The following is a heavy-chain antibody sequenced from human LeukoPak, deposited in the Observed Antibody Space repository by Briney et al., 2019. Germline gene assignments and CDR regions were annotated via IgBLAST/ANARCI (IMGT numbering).Heavy chain of an antibody. J-gene: IGHJ4*02. CDR3: ARDSTYSSGYQRFDY. Sequence: EASVKVSCKASGYTFTSYGISWVRQAPGQGLEWMGWISAYNGNTNYAQKLQGRVTMATDTSTSTAYMELRSLRSDDTAVYYCARDSTYSSGYQRFDYWGQGTLVTVSS. CDR1: GYTFTSYG. V-gene: IGHV1-18*01. D-gene: IGHD3-22*01. CDR2: ISAYNGNT.